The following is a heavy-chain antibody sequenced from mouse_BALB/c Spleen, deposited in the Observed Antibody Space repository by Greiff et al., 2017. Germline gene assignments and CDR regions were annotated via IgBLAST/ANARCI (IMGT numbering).Heavy chain of an antibody. CDR3: ARSERYFDV. V-gene: IGHV5-17*02. J-gene: IGHJ1*01. Sequence: DVMLVESGGGLVQPGGSRKLSCAASGFTFSSFGMHWVRQAPEKGLEWVAYISSGSSTIYYADTVKGRFTISRDNPKNTLFLQMTSLRSEDTAMYYCARSERYFDVWVAGTTVTVSS. CDR2: ISSGSSTI. CDR1: GFTFSSFG.